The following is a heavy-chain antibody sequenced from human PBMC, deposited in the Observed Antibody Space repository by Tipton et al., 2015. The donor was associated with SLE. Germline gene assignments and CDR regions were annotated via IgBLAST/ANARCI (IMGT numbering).Heavy chain of an antibody. V-gene: IGHV4-59*08. CDR3: ARRRGSANWYSRYGLDV. J-gene: IGHJ6*02. Sequence: TLSLTCDVYGGSFSGFYWSWIRQPPGKGLGWIGYISYSGSTNYNPPVSSRVSISLDTSKNQFSLKLKSVTAADTAVYYCARRRGSANWYSRYGLDVWGQGTTVTVSS. CDR1: GGSFSGFY. D-gene: IGHD1-7*01. CDR2: ISYSGST.